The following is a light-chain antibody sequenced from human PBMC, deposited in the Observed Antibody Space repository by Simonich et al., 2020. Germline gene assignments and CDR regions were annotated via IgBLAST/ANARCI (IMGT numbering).Light chain of an antibody. J-gene: IGLJ2*01. V-gene: IGLV2-8*01. CDR1: SGDVGGYNY. CDR3: SSYAGSNNVV. Sequence: QSALTQPPSASGSPGQSVTISCTGTSGDVGGYNYVSWSQQHPGKAPKLMIYEVSTAPSGVRARFSGSKSGNTASLTVSGLQAEDEADYYCSSYAGSNNVVFGGGTKLTVL. CDR2: EVS.